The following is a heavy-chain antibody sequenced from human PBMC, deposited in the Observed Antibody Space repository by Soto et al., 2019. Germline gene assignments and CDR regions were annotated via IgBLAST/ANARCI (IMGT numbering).Heavy chain of an antibody. V-gene: IGHV4-30-2*01. Sequence: SETLSLTCAFSGGSIRSGGYSWSWIRQPPGKGLEWIGYIYHSGSTYYNPSLKSRVTISVDRSKNQFSLKLSSVTAADTAVYYCARTPTPWGQGTLVTVSS. J-gene: IGHJ5*02. CDR2: IYHSGST. D-gene: IGHD1-26*01. CDR1: GGSIRSGGYS. CDR3: ARTPTP.